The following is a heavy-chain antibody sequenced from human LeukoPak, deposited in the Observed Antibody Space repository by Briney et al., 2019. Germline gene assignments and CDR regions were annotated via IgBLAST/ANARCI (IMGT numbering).Heavy chain of an antibody. CDR3: ARGRGSSGYCYMDV. CDR1: GGSFSGYY. D-gene: IGHD3-22*01. Sequence: SETLSLTCAVYGGSFSGYYWSWIRQPPGKGLEWIGEINHSGSTNYNPSLKSRVTISVDTSKNQFSLKLSSVTAADTAVYYCARGRGSSGYCYMDVWGKGTTVTVSS. V-gene: IGHV4-34*01. CDR2: INHSGST. J-gene: IGHJ6*03.